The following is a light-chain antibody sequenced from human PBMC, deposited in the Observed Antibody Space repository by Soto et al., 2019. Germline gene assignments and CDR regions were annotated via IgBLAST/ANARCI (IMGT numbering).Light chain of an antibody. CDR2: EVS. J-gene: IGLJ2*01. CDR1: NSDVGGYNY. Sequence: QSVLTQPPSASGSPGQSVTISCTGTNSDVGGYNYVSWYQQHPGKAPNLMIYEVSKRPSGVPDPFSGSKSGNTASLTVSGLQAEDEGEYYCSSYAGSSSLLFGGGTKLTVL. V-gene: IGLV2-8*01. CDR3: SSYAGSSSLL.